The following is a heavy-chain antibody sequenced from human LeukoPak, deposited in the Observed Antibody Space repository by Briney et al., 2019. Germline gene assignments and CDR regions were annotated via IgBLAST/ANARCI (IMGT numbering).Heavy chain of an antibody. V-gene: IGHV3-30*18. CDR3: AKTGEPLLFFLNY. CDR2: ISYDGSNK. J-gene: IGHJ4*02. CDR1: GFTFNNYG. D-gene: IGHD2-21*02. Sequence: GRSLRLSCAASGFTFNNYGMHWVRQAPGKGLEWVATISYDGSNKYYIESVKGRFTISRDNTKNTLFLQMNSLRAEDTAVYYCAKTGEPLLFFLNYWGQGTLVTVSS.